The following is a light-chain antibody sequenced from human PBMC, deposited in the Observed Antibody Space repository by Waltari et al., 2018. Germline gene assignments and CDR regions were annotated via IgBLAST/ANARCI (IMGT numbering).Light chain of an antibody. CDR3: QQYYSIPYT. V-gene: IGKV4-1*01. CDR2: WAS. CDR1: QNILYSSNSKNY. Sequence: DIVMTQSPDSLAVSLGERATINCKSSQNILYSSNSKNYLAWYQHKPGQPPKLLIYWASTREAGVPDRFSGSGSETDFTLTISSLQAEDVAVYYCQQYYSIPYTFGQGTKVDIK. J-gene: IGKJ2*01.